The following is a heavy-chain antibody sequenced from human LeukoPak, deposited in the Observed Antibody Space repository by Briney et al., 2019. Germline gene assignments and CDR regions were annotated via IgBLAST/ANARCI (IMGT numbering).Heavy chain of an antibody. CDR2: INSNSGGT. J-gene: IGHJ4*02. CDR1: GYTFTSYG. D-gene: IGHD2-2*02. Sequence: ASVKVSCKASGYTFTSYGISWVRQAPGQGLEWMGWINSNSGGTNYAQKFQGRVTMTRDTSISTAYMELSRLRSDDTAVYYCARGGEYQLLYDYWGQGTLVTVSS. CDR3: ARGGEYQLLYDY. V-gene: IGHV1-2*02.